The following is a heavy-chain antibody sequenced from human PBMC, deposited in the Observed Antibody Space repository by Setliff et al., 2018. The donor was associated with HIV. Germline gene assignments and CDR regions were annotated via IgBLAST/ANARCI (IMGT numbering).Heavy chain of an antibody. V-gene: IGHV4-39*01. CDR1: GGSIHSRSYY. Sequence: LSLTCTVSGGSIHSRSYYWAWIRQPPGKGLEWVVSIYFSGTPYYNPSLKNRVTISVDTSKNQFSLKLSSVTAADTAVYYCARRGMWSYDTGGNPTATFDYWGQGVLVTVSS. J-gene: IGHJ4*02. D-gene: IGHD3-22*01. CDR3: ARRGMWSYDTGGNPTATFDY. CDR2: IYFSGTP.